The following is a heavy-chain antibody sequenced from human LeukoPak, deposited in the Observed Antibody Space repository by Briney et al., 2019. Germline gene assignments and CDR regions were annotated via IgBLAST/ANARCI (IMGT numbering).Heavy chain of an antibody. Sequence: GASVKVSCKASGYNFITYGFSWVRQAPGQGLEWMGWINPYHGKTKYAQKFQGRVTMTTDTSTNTAHMELRSLTSDDTAVYFCARDANDSSGLPTTDYWGQGTLVTVSS. J-gene: IGHJ4*02. V-gene: IGHV1-18*01. CDR3: ARDANDSSGLPTTDY. CDR1: GYNFITYG. CDR2: INPYHGKT. D-gene: IGHD3-22*01.